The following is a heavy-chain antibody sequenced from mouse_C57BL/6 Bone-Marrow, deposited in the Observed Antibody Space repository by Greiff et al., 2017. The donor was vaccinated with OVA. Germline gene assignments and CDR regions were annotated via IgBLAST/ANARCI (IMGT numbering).Heavy chain of an antibody. CDR3: ARDGGKLTGTWFAY. Sequence: QVQLQQPGAELVKPGASVKLSCKASGYTFTSSWMPWVKQRPGQGLEWIGMILPNSGSPNSNEKFKSKATLTVDKSSSTAYMQLSSLTSEDSAVYYCARDGGKLTGTWFAYWGQGTLVTVSA. J-gene: IGHJ3*01. V-gene: IGHV1-64*01. CDR2: ILPNSGSP. D-gene: IGHD4-1*01. CDR1: GYTFTSSW.